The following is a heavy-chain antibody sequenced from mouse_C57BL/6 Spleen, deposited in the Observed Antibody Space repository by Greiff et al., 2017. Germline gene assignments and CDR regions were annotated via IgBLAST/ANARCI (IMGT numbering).Heavy chain of an antibody. D-gene: IGHD1-1*01. J-gene: IGHJ4*01. V-gene: IGHV1-75*01. CDR3: ASRITTVVATDYAMDY. CDR2: IFPGSGST. Sequence: QVQLQQSGPELVKPGASVKISCKASGYTFTDYYINWVKQRPGQGLEWIGWIFPGSGSTYYNEKFKGKATLTVDKSSSTAYMLLSSLTSEDSAVYFCASRITTVVATDYAMDYWGQGTSVTVSS. CDR1: GYTFTDYY.